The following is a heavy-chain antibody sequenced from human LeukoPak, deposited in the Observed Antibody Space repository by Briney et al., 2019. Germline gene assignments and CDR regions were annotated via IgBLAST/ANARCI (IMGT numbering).Heavy chain of an antibody. CDR3: ARAWGGGWFDP. J-gene: IGHJ5*02. V-gene: IGHV4-59*11. Sequence: SETLSLTCTVSGGSISSHYWSWIRQPPGKGLEWIGYIYYSGSTNYNPSLKSRVTISVDTSKNQFSLKLSSVTAADTAVYYCARAWGGGWFDPWGRGTLVTVSS. D-gene: IGHD3-16*01. CDR2: IYYSGST. CDR1: GGSISSHY.